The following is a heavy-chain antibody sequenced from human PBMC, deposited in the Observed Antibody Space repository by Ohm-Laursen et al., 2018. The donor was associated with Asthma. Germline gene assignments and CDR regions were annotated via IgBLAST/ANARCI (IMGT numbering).Heavy chain of an antibody. J-gene: IGHJ6*02. V-gene: IGHV1-58*01. D-gene: IGHD5-24*01. CDR1: GFTFTSSA. CDR3: AKGRWPRLLDPMDV. CDR2: IVVGSGST. Sequence: SVKVSCNASGFTFTSSAVQWVRQARGQRLEWIGWIVVGSGSTNYAQKFQERVTITRDMSTSTAYMELSSLRGEDTAVYYCAKGRWPRLLDPMDVWGQGTTVTVSS.